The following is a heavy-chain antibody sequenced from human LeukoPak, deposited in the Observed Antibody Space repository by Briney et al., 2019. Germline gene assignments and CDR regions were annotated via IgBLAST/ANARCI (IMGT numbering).Heavy chain of an antibody. J-gene: IGHJ3*02. Sequence: SETLSLTCTVSGDSISSYYWSWLRQPPGKGLEWLGYIYYSGSTNYNPSLKSRVTISVDTSKNQFSLKLSSVTAADTAVYYCARRDDTMIVGKDAFDIWGQGTMVTVSS. V-gene: IGHV4-59*01. CDR2: IYYSGST. CDR1: GDSISSYY. CDR3: ARRDDTMIVGKDAFDI. D-gene: IGHD3-22*01.